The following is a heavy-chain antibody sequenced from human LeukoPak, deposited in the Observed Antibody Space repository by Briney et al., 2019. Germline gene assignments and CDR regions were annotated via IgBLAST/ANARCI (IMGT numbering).Heavy chain of an antibody. D-gene: IGHD6-6*01. V-gene: IGHV1-18*01. CDR2: ISAYNGNT. J-gene: IGHJ5*02. Sequence: ASVKISCKASGYTFTSYGISWVRQAPGQGLEWMGWISAYNGNTNYAQKLQGRVTMTTDTSTSTAYMELRSLRSDDTAVYYCARTYKAARTNWFDPWGQGTLVTVSS. CDR3: ARTYKAARTNWFDP. CDR1: GYTFTSYG.